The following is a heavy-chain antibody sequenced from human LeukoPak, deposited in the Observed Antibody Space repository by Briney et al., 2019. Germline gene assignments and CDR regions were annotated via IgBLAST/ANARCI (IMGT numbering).Heavy chain of an antibody. D-gene: IGHD2-2*03. CDR1: GGSISSSSYY. V-gene: IGHV4-39*07. J-gene: IGHJ4*02. Sequence: PSETLSLTCTVSGGSISSSSYYWGWIRQPPGKGLEWIGSIYYSGSTYYNPSLKSRVTISVDTSKNQFSLKLSSVTAADTAVYYCARDGYLAVDYWGQGTLVTVPS. CDR3: ARDGYLAVDY. CDR2: IYYSGST.